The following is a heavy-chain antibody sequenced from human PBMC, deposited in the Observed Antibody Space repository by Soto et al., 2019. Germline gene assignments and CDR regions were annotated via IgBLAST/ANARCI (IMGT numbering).Heavy chain of an antibody. V-gene: IGHV1-3*01. CDR1: GYTFTSYV. CDR3: ARSPDYAAHFDY. J-gene: IGHJ4*02. D-gene: IGHD2-2*01. Sequence: ASVKVSCKASGYTFTSYVMHWVRQAPGQRLEWMGWINAGNGNTKYSQKFQGRVTITRDTSASTEYMELSSLRSEDTAVYYCARSPDYAAHFDYWGQGTLVTVSS. CDR2: INAGNGNT.